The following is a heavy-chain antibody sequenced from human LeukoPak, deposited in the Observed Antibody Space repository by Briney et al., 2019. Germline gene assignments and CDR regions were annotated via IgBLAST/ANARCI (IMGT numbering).Heavy chain of an antibody. CDR1: GFTFSSYS. CDR2: ISSSSSTI. Sequence: GGSLRLSCAASGFTFSSYSMNWVRQAPGKGLEWVSYISSSSSTIYYADSVKGRFTISRDNAKNSLYLQMNSLRAEGTAVYYCARDSKLGMATIWGAFDIWGQGTMVTVSS. D-gene: IGHD5-24*01. J-gene: IGHJ3*02. CDR3: ARDSKLGMATIWGAFDI. V-gene: IGHV3-48*01.